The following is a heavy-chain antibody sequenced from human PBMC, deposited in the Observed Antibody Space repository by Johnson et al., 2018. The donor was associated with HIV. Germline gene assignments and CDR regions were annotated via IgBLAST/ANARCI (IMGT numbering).Heavy chain of an antibody. V-gene: IGHV3-30*04. D-gene: IGHD2-15*01. J-gene: IGHJ3*02. Sequence: QVQLVESGGGVVQPGRSLRLSCAASGFTFSSYAMHWVRQAPGKGLEWVAVISYDGSNKYYADSVKGRFTISRDNSKNTLYLQMNSLRAEDTAVYYCASSSVVDDAFDIWGQGTIVTVSS. CDR2: ISYDGSNK. CDR3: ASSSVVDDAFDI. CDR1: GFTFSSYA.